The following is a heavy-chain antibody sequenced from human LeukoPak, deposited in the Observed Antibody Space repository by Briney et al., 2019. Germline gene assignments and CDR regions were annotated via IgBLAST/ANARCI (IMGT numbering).Heavy chain of an antibody. Sequence: SETLSLTCAVYGRSFSGYYWSWIRQPPGKGLEWIGEINHSGSTNYNPSLKSRVTISVDTSKNQFSLKLSSVTAADTAVYYCASGGDTAMVKRYFDYWGQGTLVTVSS. J-gene: IGHJ4*02. CDR2: INHSGST. V-gene: IGHV4-34*01. D-gene: IGHD5-18*01. CDR1: GRSFSGYY. CDR3: ASGGDTAMVKRYFDY.